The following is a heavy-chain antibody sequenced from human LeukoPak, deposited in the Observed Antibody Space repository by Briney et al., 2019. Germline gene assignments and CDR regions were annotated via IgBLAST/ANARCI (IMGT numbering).Heavy chain of an antibody. CDR2: IYSNDRT. CDR1: GFTVSSNY. CDR3: AAGEFKSGDGYIHDN. D-gene: IGHD5-24*01. J-gene: IGHJ4*02. Sequence: GGSLRLSCAASGFTVSSNYMSWVRQAPGKGLEWVSVIYSNDRTYYADSVKGRFTISRDNSKNTLYLRMNSLRAEDTAVYYCAAGEFKSGDGYIHDNWGQGTLVTVSS. V-gene: IGHV3-53*01.